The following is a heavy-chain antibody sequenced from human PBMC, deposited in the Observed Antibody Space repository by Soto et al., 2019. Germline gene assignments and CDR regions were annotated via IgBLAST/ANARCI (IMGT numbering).Heavy chain of an antibody. V-gene: IGHV3-11*01. CDR1: GFTFSDYY. Sequence: PGGSLRLSCAASGFTFSDYYMNWIRQAPGKGLEWVSYIGSSGDTIYYTDSVEGRFTISRDNAKNSLYLQMSSLRAEDTAVYYCARLHYCSGGSCYGNGLDVWGQGTTVTVSS. CDR3: ARLHYCSGGSCYGNGLDV. D-gene: IGHD2-15*01. J-gene: IGHJ6*02. CDR2: IGSSGDTI.